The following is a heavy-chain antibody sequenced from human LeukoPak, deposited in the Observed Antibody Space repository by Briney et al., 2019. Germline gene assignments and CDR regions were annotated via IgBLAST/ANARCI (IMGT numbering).Heavy chain of an antibody. J-gene: IGHJ3*02. D-gene: IGHD2-15*01. Sequence: SVKVSCKASGYTFTSYGISWVRQAPGQGLEWMGGIIPIFGTANYAQKFQGRVTITADESTSTAYMELSSLRSEDTAVYYCARDTASRGYCSGGSCYSLVAFDIWGQGTMVTVSS. CDR1: GYTFTSYG. CDR3: ARDTASRGYCSGGSCYSLVAFDI. V-gene: IGHV1-69*13. CDR2: IIPIFGTA.